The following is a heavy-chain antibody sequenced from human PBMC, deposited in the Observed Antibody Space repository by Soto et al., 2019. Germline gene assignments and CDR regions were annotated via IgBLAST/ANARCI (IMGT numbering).Heavy chain of an antibody. J-gene: IGHJ4*02. Sequence: QVQLVQSGAEVKKPGSSVKVSCKASGGTFSSYAISWVRQAPGQGLEWMGGIIPIFGTANYAQKFQGRVTITADKSTSTAYMELSSLRSADTAVYYCARGLSRYSGYDYYFDYWGQGTLVTVSS. CDR3: ARGLSRYSGYDYYFDY. V-gene: IGHV1-69*06. D-gene: IGHD5-12*01. CDR1: GGTFSSYA. CDR2: IIPIFGTA.